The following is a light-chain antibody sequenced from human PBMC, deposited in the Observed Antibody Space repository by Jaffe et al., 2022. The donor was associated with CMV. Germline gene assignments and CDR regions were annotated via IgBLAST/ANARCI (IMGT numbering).Light chain of an antibody. CDR2: VNSDGSH. Sequence: QLVLTQSPSTSASLGASVKLTCTLSTGHSSHPIAWHHQQPEKGPRYLMKVNSDGSHIKADGVPDRFSGSSAGIERYLTISSLQAEDEADYYCQTWDSGFWVFGGGTRLTVL. J-gene: IGLJ3*02. V-gene: IGLV4-69*01. CDR3: QTWDSGFWV. CDR1: TGHSSHP.